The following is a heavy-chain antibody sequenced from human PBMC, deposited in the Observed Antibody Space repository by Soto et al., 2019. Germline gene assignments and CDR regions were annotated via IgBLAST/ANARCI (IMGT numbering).Heavy chain of an antibody. V-gene: IGHV4-61*01. CDR3: ARIRITIFGRRNWFDP. Sequence: SETLSLTCTVSGGSVSSGSYYWSWIRQPPGKGLEWIGYIYYSGSTNYNPSLKSRVTISVDTSKNQFSLKLSSVTAADTAVYYCARIRITIFGRRNWFDPWGQGTLVTVSS. CDR2: IYYSGST. J-gene: IGHJ5*02. D-gene: IGHD3-3*01. CDR1: GGSVSSGSYY.